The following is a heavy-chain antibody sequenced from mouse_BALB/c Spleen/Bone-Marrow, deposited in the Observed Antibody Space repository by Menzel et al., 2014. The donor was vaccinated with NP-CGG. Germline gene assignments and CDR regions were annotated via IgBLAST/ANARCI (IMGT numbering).Heavy chain of an antibody. CDR1: GYTFSNYW. CDR3: ARASVVPYYFDF. J-gene: IGHJ2*01. CDR2: ILPGSGTA. D-gene: IGHD1-1*01. Sequence: VQLQQSGADLMKPGASVKISCKATGYTFSNYWIDWVKQRPGHGLEWIGEILPGSGTANYNEKLKGKATFTADTSSNTSYMQLSSLTSEDSALYYCARASVVPYYFDFWGQGTTLTVSS. V-gene: IGHV1-9*01.